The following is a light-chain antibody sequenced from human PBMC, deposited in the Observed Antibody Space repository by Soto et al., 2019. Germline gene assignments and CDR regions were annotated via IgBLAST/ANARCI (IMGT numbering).Light chain of an antibody. CDR2: GAS. V-gene: IGKV3D-15*01. CDR3: QHDNIWACS. J-gene: IGKJ3*01. Sequence: EIVMTQSPATLSVSPGERATLSCRASQSVSSNLAWYQQKPGQAPRLLIYGASTRATGIPARFSGSGSGTEFTLTISSQQSEDFAIYCCQHDNIWACSFGPRTIVDIK. CDR1: QSVSSN.